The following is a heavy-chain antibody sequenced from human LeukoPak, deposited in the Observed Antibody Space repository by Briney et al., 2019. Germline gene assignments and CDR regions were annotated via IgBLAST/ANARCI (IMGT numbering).Heavy chain of an antibody. CDR1: GFTFSNYW. CDR3: AKGLSTRPLYYFDY. Sequence: GGSLRLSCAASGFTFSNYWMHWVRQAPGKGLEWVSVISASGASTYNADSVKGRFTISRDNSKNTLYLQMNSLRVEDTAVYYCAKGLSTRPLYYFDYWGQGTLVTVSS. V-gene: IGHV3-23*01. CDR2: ISASGAST. J-gene: IGHJ4*02. D-gene: IGHD6-6*01.